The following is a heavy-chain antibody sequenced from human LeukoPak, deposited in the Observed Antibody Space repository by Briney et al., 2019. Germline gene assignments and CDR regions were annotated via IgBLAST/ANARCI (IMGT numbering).Heavy chain of an antibody. CDR3: AGEYCSGGTCRQGFDY. D-gene: IGHD2-15*01. J-gene: IGHJ4*02. Sequence: ASVKVSCKASGYTFTGYYMHWVRQAPGQGLEYMGGINPNSGDTNHAQNFQGRVTLTRDTSISTAYMELSSLRSDDSALYYCAGEYCSGGTCRQGFDYWGQGTLVTVSS. CDR1: GYTFTGYY. V-gene: IGHV1-2*02. CDR2: INPNSGDT.